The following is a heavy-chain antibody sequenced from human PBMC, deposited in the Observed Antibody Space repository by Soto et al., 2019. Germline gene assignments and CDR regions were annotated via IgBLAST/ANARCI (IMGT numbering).Heavy chain of an antibody. CDR1: GFTFSSYS. J-gene: IGHJ4*02. V-gene: IGHV3-21*01. CDR3: ARDLTYSSRPFDY. Sequence: EVQLVESGGGLVKPGGSLRLSCAASGFTFSSYSMNWVRQAPGKGLEWVSSISSSSSYIYYADSVKGRFTISRDNAKNSLYLQMNSLRAEDAAVYYCARDLTYSSRPFDYWGQGTLVTVSS. CDR2: ISSSSSYI. D-gene: IGHD6-13*01.